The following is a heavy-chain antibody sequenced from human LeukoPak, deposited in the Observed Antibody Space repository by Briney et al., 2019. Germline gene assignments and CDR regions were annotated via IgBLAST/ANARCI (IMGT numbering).Heavy chain of an antibody. V-gene: IGHV3-64*01. D-gene: IGHD6-19*01. CDR1: GFTFSSYA. J-gene: IGHJ4*02. CDR3: ARADPPLPYSSGWYGRYYTGMDV. CDR2: ISSNGGST. Sequence: PGGSLRLSCAASGFTFSSYAMHWVRQAPGKGLEYVSAISSNGGSTYYANSVKGRFTISRDNSKNTLYLQMGSLRAEDMAVYYCARADPPLPYSSGWYGRYYTGMDVWGQGTLVTVSS.